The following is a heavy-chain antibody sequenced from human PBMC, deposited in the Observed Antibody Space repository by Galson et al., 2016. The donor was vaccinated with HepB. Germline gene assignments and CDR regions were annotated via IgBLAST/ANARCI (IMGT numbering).Heavy chain of an antibody. CDR2: ISFDGSGE. Sequence: SLRLSCATSGFTFGSXEMHXVRQPXGKGLEWVAIISFDGSGEKYADSVKGRFTISRDNFQNTLFLQMSSLRVEDTAVYYCARDPPGSDYGLDVWGKGTTVTVSS. CDR3: ARDPPGSDYGLDV. CDR1: GFTFGSXE. V-gene: IGHV3-33*01. J-gene: IGHJ6*04.